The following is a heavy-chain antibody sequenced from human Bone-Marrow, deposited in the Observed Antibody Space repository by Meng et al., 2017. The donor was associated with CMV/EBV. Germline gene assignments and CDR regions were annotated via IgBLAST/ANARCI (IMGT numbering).Heavy chain of an antibody. CDR3: SRAVAGLFLDY. D-gene: IGHD6-19*01. CDR1: VYPVCSIY. CDR2: LHSRGTK. V-gene: IGHV3-53*01. J-gene: IGHJ4*02. Sequence: SCAPSVYPVCSIYLSWVRQVSGKGLAGVSVLHSRGTKYYADIVKGRFTIPRENFHDPLYLQINILSAEDTGVYYWSRAVAGLFLDYWGQGTLVTVSS.